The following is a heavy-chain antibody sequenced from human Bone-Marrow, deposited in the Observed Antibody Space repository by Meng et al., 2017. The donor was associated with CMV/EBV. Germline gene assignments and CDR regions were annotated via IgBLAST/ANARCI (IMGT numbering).Heavy chain of an antibody. J-gene: IGHJ4*02. CDR1: GFTFSSYS. CDR3: ARGAANYDFWSGYYSGAYYFDY. Sequence: GGSLRLSCAASGFTFSSYSMNWVRQAPGKGLEWVSAISGSGGSTYYADSVKGRFTISRDNSKNTLYLQMNSLRAEDTAVYYCARGAANYDFWSGYYSGAYYFDYWGQGTLVTVSS. V-gene: IGHV3-23*01. CDR2: ISGSGGST. D-gene: IGHD3-3*01.